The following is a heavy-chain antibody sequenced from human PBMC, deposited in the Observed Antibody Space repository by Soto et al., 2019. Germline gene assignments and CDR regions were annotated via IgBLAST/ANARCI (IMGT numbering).Heavy chain of an antibody. CDR1: GYTFTSYG. D-gene: IGHD6-19*01. CDR3: ARDLEQWLLGDY. Sequence: RSSVKVSCKASGYTFTSYGISWVRQAPGQGLEWMGWISAYNCNTNYAQKLQGRVTMTTDTSTSTAYMELRSLRSDDTAVYYCARDLEQWLLGDYWGQGTLVTVSS. V-gene: IGHV1-18*04. J-gene: IGHJ4*02. CDR2: ISAYNCNT.